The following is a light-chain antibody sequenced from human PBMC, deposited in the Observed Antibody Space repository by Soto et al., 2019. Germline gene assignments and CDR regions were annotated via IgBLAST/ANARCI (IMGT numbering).Light chain of an antibody. CDR1: TGAVTSGFY. Sequence: QTVVTQESSLTVSPGGTVTLTCASSTGAVTSGFYANWFQRKPGQVPRPLIYSTSNRNSWTPARFSGTLLGGKAALTLSGVQPEDEAEYYCLVFFGDALLLFGGGTKLTVL. J-gene: IGLJ2*01. V-gene: IGLV7-43*01. CDR2: STS. CDR3: LVFFGDALLL.